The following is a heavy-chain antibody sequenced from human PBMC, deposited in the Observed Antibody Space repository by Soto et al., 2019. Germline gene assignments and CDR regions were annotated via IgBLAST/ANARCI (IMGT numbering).Heavy chain of an antibody. CDR2: ISHDGVDH. V-gene: IGHV3-30-3*01. J-gene: IGHJ4*02. CDR1: GITFGSHG. CDR3: AREEVR. Sequence: GGSLRLPCAPSGITFGSHGMHWVRRAPGKGLEWLAFISHDGVDHDYAVPVKGRFTISRDNSKNTLYLQMNSLRVADTAVYYCAREEVRWGPGTLVTVSS.